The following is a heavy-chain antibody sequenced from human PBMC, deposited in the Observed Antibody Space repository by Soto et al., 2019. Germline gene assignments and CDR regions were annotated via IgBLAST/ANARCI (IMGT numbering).Heavy chain of an antibody. V-gene: IGHV3-30*18. CDR3: TKYYTVGTTWGYFES. CDR1: GFIFSTYG. J-gene: IGHJ4*02. Sequence: QVQLVQSGGGLVQPGRSLRLSCVASGFIFSTYGMHWVRQVPGKGLEWVAHISCDGSNEYYADSVKGRFTVSRDNAKNTMDLQMNGLKTEDTALYYSTKYYTVGTTWGYFESWGQGALVLVSS. D-gene: IGHD3-3*01. CDR2: ISCDGSNE.